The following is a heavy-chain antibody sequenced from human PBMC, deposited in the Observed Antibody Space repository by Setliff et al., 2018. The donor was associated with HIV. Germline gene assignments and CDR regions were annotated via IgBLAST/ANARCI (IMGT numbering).Heavy chain of an antibody. CDR3: AREGSPIYYFDY. CDR1: GYTFSTYG. V-gene: IGHV1-2*02. Sequence: ASVKVSCKASGYTFSTYGISWVRQAPGQGLEWMGWINPNSGGTNYAQKFQGRVTMTRDTSISTAYMEVSSLRSDDTAVYYCAREGSPIYYFDYWSQGTLVTVSS. J-gene: IGHJ4*02. D-gene: IGHD3-10*01. CDR2: INPNSGGT.